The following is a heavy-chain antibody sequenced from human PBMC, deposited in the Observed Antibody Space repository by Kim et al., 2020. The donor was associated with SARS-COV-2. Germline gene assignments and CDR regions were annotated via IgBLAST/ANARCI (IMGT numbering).Heavy chain of an antibody. D-gene: IGHD6-13*01. J-gene: IGHJ3*02. Sequence: ADSVKGRFTISRDNSKNTLYLQMNSLRAEDTDVYYCARDRQQLVHDAFDIWGQGTMVTVSS. CDR3: ARDRQQLVHDAFDI. V-gene: IGHV3-33*01.